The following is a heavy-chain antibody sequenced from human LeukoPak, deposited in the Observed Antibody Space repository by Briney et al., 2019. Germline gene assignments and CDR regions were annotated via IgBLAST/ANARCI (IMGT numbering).Heavy chain of an antibody. CDR3: ARSEGYCSGGSCFFPRPFDY. J-gene: IGHJ4*02. Sequence: GASVKVSCKASGYTFTSYYMHWVRQAPGQGLEWMGIINPSGGSTSYAQKFQGRVTMTRDTSTSTVYMELSSLRSEDTAVYYCARSEGYCSGGSCFFPRPFDYWGQGTLVTVSS. CDR2: INPSGGST. D-gene: IGHD2-15*01. CDR1: GYTFTSYY. V-gene: IGHV1-46*01.